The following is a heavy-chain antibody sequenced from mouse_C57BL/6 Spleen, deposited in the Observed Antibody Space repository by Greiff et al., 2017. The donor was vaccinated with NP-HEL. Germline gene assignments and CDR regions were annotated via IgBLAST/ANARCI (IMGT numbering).Heavy chain of an antibody. Sequence: QVQLQQSGPELVKPGASVKISCKASGYAFSSSWMNWVKQRPGKGLEWIGRIYPGDGDTNYNGKFKGKATLTADKSSSTAYMQLSSLTSEDSAVYFCARSVRYDYLYYAMDYWGQGTSVTVSS. J-gene: IGHJ4*01. D-gene: IGHD2-4*01. V-gene: IGHV1-82*01. CDR2: IYPGDGDT. CDR1: GYAFSSSW. CDR3: ARSVRYDYLYYAMDY.